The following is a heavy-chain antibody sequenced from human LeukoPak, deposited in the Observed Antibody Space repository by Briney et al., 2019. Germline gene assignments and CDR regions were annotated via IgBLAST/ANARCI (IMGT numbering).Heavy chain of an antibody. Sequence: PSVTLSLTCAVYGGSFSGYYWSWIRQPPGKGLEWIGEINHSGSTNYNPSLKSRVTISVDTSKNQFSLKLCSVTAADTAVYYCARPARMSYYYYYMDVWGKGTTVTVSS. CDR3: ARPARMSYYYYYMDV. CDR2: INHSGST. J-gene: IGHJ6*03. V-gene: IGHV4-34*01. D-gene: IGHD6-6*01. CDR1: GGSFSGYY.